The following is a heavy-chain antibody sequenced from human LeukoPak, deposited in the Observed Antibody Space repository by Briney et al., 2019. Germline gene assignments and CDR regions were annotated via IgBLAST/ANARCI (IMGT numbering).Heavy chain of an antibody. V-gene: IGHV1-46*01. J-gene: IGHJ3*02. CDR3: ARGNYGSGTYYGYDAFDI. CDR1: GYTFTSYY. Sequence: ASVTVSCKASGYTFTSYYMHWVRQAPGQGLEWMGIINPSGGSTTYAQKFQGRVTMTRDMSTSTVYMELSSLRSEDTAVYYCARGNYGSGTYYGYDAFDIWGQGTMVTVSS. D-gene: IGHD3-10*01. CDR2: INPSGGST.